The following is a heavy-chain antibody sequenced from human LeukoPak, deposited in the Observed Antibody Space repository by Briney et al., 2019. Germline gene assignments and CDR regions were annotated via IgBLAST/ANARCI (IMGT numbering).Heavy chain of an antibody. Sequence: SETLSLTCSVSGASVSDGNYYWSWIRQPPGKGLEWIGYIHYSGTTSYNPSLKSRVTILGDTSKNQFSLKLSSVTAADTAVYYCASESVTLAGIDYWGQGTLVTVSS. CDR3: ASESVTLAGIDY. CDR2: IHYSGTT. V-gene: IGHV4-61*01. J-gene: IGHJ4*02. CDR1: GASVSDGNYY. D-gene: IGHD6-19*01.